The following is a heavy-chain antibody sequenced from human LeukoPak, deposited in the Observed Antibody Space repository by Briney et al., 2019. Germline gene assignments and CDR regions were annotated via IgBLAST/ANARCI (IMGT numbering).Heavy chain of an antibody. J-gene: IGHJ3*02. D-gene: IGHD3-10*01. V-gene: IGHV3-21*01. CDR2: ISSSSSYI. CDR1: GFTFSSYS. CDR3: ARGRRQTMVRGVIPPGFAFDI. Sequence: GGSLRLSCTASGFTFSSYSMNWVRQAPGKGLEWVSSISSSSSYIYYADSVKGRFTISGDNAKNSLYLQMNSLRAEDTAVYYCARGRRQTMVRGVIPPGFAFDIWGQGTMVTVSS.